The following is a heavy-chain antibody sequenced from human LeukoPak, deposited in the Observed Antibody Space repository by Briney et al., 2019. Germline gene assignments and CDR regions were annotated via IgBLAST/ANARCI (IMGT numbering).Heavy chain of an antibody. V-gene: IGHV4-59*01. D-gene: IGHD1-14*01. CDR1: GGSISGYY. CDR3: ARGGLTSRPEFYFDY. Sequence: SETLSLTCTVSGGSISGYYWGWIRQPPGKALEWFGYLDFSGSTSYNPSLESRFTMSVETSKNQLSLRLSSVTAADTAVYYCARGGLTSRPEFYFDYWGQGILVTVSS. J-gene: IGHJ4*02. CDR2: LDFSGST.